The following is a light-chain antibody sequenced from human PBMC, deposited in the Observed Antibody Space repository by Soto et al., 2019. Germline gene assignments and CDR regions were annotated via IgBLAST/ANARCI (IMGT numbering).Light chain of an antibody. CDR2: DAS. V-gene: IGKV1-33*01. CDR1: QDISNY. CDR3: QQYDTLPIT. Sequence: DIQMTQSPSSLSASVGDRVTITCQASQDISNYLNWYQQKPGKAPKLLIYDASNLETAVPSTFSGSVSGTYFTFTISSLQPEDIATYSCQQYDTLPITFGGGTKVEIK. J-gene: IGKJ4*01.